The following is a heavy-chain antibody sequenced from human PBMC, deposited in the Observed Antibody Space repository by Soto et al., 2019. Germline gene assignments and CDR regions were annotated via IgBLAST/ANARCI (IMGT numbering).Heavy chain of an antibody. J-gene: IGHJ6*02. Sequence: GGSLRLSCAASGFIFISYAMHWVRQAPGKGLEWVAVISYDGSNKYYADSVKGRFTISRDNSKNTLYLQMNSLRAEDTAVYYCAKGGGGGAYDPRTYGMDVWGQATTVTVSS. CDR1: GFIFISYA. D-gene: IGHD5-12*01. CDR3: AKGGGGGAYDPRTYGMDV. V-gene: IGHV3-30-3*01. CDR2: ISYDGSNK.